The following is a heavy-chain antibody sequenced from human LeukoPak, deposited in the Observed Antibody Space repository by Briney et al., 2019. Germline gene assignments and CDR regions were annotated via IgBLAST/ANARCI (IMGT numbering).Heavy chain of an antibody. Sequence: GGSLRLSCAASGFTFDDYAMHWVRQAPGKGLEWVSGISWNSGSIGYADSVKGRFTISRDNAKNTLYLQMNSLRAEDTAVYYCAKSMSGLNDYWGQGTLVTVSS. CDR2: ISWNSGSI. J-gene: IGHJ4*02. CDR1: GFTFDDYA. V-gene: IGHV3-9*01. D-gene: IGHD3-3*01. CDR3: AKSMSGLNDY.